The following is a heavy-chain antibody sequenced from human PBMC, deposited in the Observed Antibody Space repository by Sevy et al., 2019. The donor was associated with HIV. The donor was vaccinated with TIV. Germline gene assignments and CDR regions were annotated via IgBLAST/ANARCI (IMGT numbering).Heavy chain of an antibody. V-gene: IGHV1-46*01. D-gene: IGHD2-21*02. CDR1: TYSSTIYY. Sequence: ASVKVSCRTSTYSSTIYYMQWVRLAPGQGLEWMGLINPSGGGTSYTQKFQDRVTMTWDTSTGTVYMDLSSLRSEDTAVYYCAVSQFCGGDCYYFDQWGQGTLVTVSS. CDR2: INPSGGGT. CDR3: AVSQFCGGDCYYFDQ. J-gene: IGHJ4*02.